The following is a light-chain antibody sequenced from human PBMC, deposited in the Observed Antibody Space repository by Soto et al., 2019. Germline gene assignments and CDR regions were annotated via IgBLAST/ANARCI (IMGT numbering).Light chain of an antibody. Sequence: DIQMTQSPSTLSASVGDRVTITCRASQSITRWLAWYQQKPGKAPKLLIYDASSLESGVPTTFSGSGSGTEFSLSISSLQPDDFATYYCQQYNSYSGYTFGQGTKLEIK. J-gene: IGKJ2*01. CDR1: QSITRW. CDR2: DAS. CDR3: QQYNSYSGYT. V-gene: IGKV1-5*01.